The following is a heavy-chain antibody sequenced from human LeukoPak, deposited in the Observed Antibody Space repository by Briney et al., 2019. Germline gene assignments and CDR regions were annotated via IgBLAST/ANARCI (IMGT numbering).Heavy chain of an antibody. V-gene: IGHV3-7*01. D-gene: IGHD5-18*01. Sequence: SGGSLRLSCAASGFTLSRAWMSWLRQAPGKGLEWVANIKEDGSEDYYADSVKGRFAISKDNAKNSLYLQMNSLRAEDTAMYYCARDADGYEDWGQGTLVTVSS. CDR1: GFTLSRAW. CDR2: IKEDGSED. CDR3: ARDADGYED. J-gene: IGHJ4*02.